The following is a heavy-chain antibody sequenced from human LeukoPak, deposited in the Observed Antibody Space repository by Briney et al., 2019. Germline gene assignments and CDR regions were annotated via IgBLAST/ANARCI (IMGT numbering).Heavy chain of an antibody. CDR1: GYTFTGYY. J-gene: IGHJ5*02. CDR3: ARDLRSGYYENWFDP. V-gene: IGHV1-2*02. Sequence: ASVKVSCKASGYTFTGYYMHWVRQAPGQGLEWMGWINPNSGGTNYAQKFQGRVTMTRDTPISTAYMELSRLRSDDTAVYYCARDLRSGYYENWFDPWGQGTLVTVSS. D-gene: IGHD3-3*01. CDR2: INPNSGGT.